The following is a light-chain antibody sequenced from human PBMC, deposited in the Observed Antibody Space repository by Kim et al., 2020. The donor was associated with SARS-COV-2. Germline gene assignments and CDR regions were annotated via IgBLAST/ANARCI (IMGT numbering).Light chain of an antibody. CDR1: KLGDKY. Sequence: VSAGQTATITCSGDKLGDKYAYWFQQKPGQSPVLVIYEDNMRPSGIPERFSGSNSGNTATLTISGTQALDEAVYYCQAWDSDTAVFGGGTQLTVL. V-gene: IGLV3-1*01. CDR3: QAWDSDTAV. J-gene: IGLJ3*02. CDR2: EDN.